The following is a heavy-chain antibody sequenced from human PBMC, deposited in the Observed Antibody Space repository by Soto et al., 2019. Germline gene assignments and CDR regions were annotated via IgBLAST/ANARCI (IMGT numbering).Heavy chain of an antibody. J-gene: IGHJ4*02. Sequence: SLRLSCAASGFTFSMYWMHWVRQAPGKGPEWVSRINDDGSSTNYADSVKGRFTISRDNAKNTLYLQMNDLRAEDTAVYYCTRGQRSTSTGTGAFWGQGTLVTVYS. D-gene: IGHD1-1*01. CDR1: GFTFSMYW. CDR2: INDDGSST. V-gene: IGHV3-74*01. CDR3: TRGQRSTSTGTGAF.